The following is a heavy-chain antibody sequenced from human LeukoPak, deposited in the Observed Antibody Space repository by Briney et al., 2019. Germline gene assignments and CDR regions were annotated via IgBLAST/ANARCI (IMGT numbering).Heavy chain of an antibody. V-gene: IGHV4-59*01. J-gene: IGHJ6*03. CDR3: ARDGGYCSSTSCPTLWWNYYYYYMDV. Sequence: SETLSLTCTVSGGSISSYYWSWIRQPPGKGLEWIGYIYYSGSTNYKPSLKSRVTISVDTSKNQFSLKLSSVTAADTAVYYCARDGGYCSSTSCPTLWWNYYYYYMDVWGKGTTVTISS. D-gene: IGHD2-2*01. CDR1: GGSISSYY. CDR2: IYYSGST.